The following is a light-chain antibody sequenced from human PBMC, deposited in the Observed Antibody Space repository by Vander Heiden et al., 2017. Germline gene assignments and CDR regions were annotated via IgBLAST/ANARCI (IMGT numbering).Light chain of an antibody. J-gene: IGKJ5*01. CDR2: WAS. CDR1: QSLFYSSNNKDY. CDR3: QQYSAIPIT. Sequence: DIVLTQSPHSLDVSLGERASINCRSSQSLFYSSNNKDYLAWYQQKPGQSPKLLTYWASTRQSGVPDRFSGSGSGTDFTLTITSLQAEDVAVYYCQQYSAIPITFGQGTRLEI. V-gene: IGKV4-1*01.